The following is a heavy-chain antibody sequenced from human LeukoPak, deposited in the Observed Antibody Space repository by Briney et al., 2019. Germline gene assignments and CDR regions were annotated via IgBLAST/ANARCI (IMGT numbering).Heavy chain of an antibody. Sequence: PGGSLRLSCAASGFTFGACGINWVRQAPGKGLEWVSSISSTGTDRYYADSVRGRFTISRDNAKNSMYLQVDSLRDEDTAVYYCATETIGRHYDYWGQGTLLTVSS. CDR3: ATETIGRHYDY. D-gene: IGHD1-14*01. CDR2: ISSTGTDR. CDR1: GFTFGACG. V-gene: IGHV3-21*01. J-gene: IGHJ4*02.